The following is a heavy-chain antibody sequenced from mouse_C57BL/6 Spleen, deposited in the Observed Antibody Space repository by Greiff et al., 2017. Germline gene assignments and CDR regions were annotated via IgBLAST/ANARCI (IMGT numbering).Heavy chain of an antibody. D-gene: IGHD1-1*01. CDR2: INYDGSST. CDR3: AREGYGSSSFDYAMDY. V-gene: IGHV5-16*01. J-gene: IGHJ4*01. CDR1: GFTFSDYY. Sequence: EVKLVESEGGLVQPGSSMKLSCTASGFTFSDYYMAWVRQVPEKGLEWVANINYDGSSTYYLHSLKSRFIISRDNAKNILYLQMSSLTSEDTATYYCAREGYGSSSFDYAMDYGGQGTSVTVSS.